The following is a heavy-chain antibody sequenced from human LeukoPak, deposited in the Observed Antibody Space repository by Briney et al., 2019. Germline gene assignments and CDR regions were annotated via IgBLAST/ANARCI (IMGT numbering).Heavy chain of an antibody. CDR2: FDPEDGET. V-gene: IGHV1-24*01. J-gene: IGHJ4*02. Sequence: ASVEVSCKVSGYTLTELSMHWVRQAPGKGLEWMGGFDPEDGETIYAQKFQGRVTMTEDTSTDTAYMELSSLRSEDTAVYYCATGPTVEMATIFDYWGQGTLVTVSS. CDR1: GYTLTELS. CDR3: ATGPTVEMATIFDY. D-gene: IGHD5-24*01.